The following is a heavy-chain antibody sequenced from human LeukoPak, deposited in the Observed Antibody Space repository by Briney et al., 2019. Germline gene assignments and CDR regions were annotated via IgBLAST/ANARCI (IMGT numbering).Heavy chain of an antibody. D-gene: IGHD4-11*01. Sequence: GGSLRLSCAASGFTFSSYEMNWVRQTPGKGLEWVSYIRSSGITVYYADSVRGRFTMSRDNAKNSLFLQMNSLRAEDTAVYYCARDQTRGFDLWGRGTLVTVSS. CDR1: GFTFSSYE. CDR2: IRSSGITV. CDR3: ARDQTRGFDL. J-gene: IGHJ2*01. V-gene: IGHV3-48*03.